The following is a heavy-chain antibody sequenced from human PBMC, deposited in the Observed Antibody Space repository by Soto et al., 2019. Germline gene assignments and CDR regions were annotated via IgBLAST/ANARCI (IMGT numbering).Heavy chain of an antibody. CDR2: ISTSASTV. J-gene: IGHJ4*02. CDR3: ARNGASSFHFDL. Sequence: QVQVVESGGGLVKPGGSLRLSCTTSEFIFRDYYMSWVRQAPGKGLEWVPYISTSASTVVYADSVRGRFTISRDNSKNSLHLQMNSLRAEDTAVYYCARNGASSFHFDLWGQGTLVTVSS. CDR1: EFIFRDYY. D-gene: IGHD2-8*01. V-gene: IGHV3-11*01.